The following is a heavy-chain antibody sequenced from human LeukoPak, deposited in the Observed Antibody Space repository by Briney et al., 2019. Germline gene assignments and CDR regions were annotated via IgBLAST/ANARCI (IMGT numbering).Heavy chain of an antibody. V-gene: IGHV3-21*01. J-gene: IGHJ4*02. Sequence: PGGSLRLSCAASGFTFSSYSMNWVRQAPGKGLEWVSSISSSSSYIYYADSVKGRFTISRDNAKNSLYLQMNSLRAEDTAVYYCAREYDSSGYYFLTSSHTTYFDYWGQGTLVTVSS. D-gene: IGHD3-22*01. CDR3: AREYDSSGYYFLTSSHTTYFDY. CDR1: GFTFSSYS. CDR2: ISSSSSYI.